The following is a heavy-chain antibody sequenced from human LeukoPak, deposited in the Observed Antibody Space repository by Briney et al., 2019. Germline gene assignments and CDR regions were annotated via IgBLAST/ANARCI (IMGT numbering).Heavy chain of an antibody. V-gene: IGHV4-61*05. J-gene: IGHJ4*02. CDR3: ARHPFATPFDY. D-gene: IGHD2-15*01. CDR1: GGSISSSSYY. CDR2: AYYSGHT. Sequence: SETLSLTCTVSGGSISSSSYYWGWIRQPPGTGLEWIGYAYYSGHTNYNSSLKSRVTMSLDTSKSQFSLRLSSVTAADTAVYFCARHPFATPFDYWGPGTLVTVSS.